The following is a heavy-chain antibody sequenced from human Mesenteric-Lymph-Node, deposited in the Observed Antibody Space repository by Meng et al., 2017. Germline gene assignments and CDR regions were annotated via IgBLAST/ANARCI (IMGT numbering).Heavy chain of an antibody. V-gene: IGHV3-9*01. CDR2: ISWNSGSI. CDR3: ARDSSSWYFGAFDI. Sequence: GGSLRLSCAASGFTFDDYAMYWVRQAPGKGLEWVSGISWNSGSIGYADSVKGRFTISRDNAKNSLYLQMNSLRAEDTAVYYCARDSSSWYFGAFDIWGQGTMVTVSS. D-gene: IGHD6-13*01. CDR1: GFTFDDYA. J-gene: IGHJ3*02.